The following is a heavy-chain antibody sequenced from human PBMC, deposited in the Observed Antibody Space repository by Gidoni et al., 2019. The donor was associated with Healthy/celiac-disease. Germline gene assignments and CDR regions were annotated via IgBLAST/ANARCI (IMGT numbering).Heavy chain of an antibody. CDR3: ARGRVGATHYYYGMDV. D-gene: IGHD1-26*01. CDR1: GGSFSGYY. J-gene: IGHJ6*02. CDR2: INHSGST. V-gene: IGHV4-34*01. Sequence: QVQLQQWGAGLLKPSESLSLTCAVYGGSFSGYYWSWIRQPPGKGLEWIGEINHSGSTNYNPSLKSRVTISVDTSKNQFSLKLSSVTAADTAVYYCARGRVGATHYYYGMDVWGQGTTVTVSS.